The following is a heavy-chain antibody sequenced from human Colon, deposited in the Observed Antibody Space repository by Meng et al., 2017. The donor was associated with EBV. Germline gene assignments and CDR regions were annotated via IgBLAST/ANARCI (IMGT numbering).Heavy chain of an antibody. V-gene: IGHV4-4*02. Sequence: QVLLRDAGPGLVKPSGTLSLTCAVSGDSISNSWGSWGRQPPGKELEWIGALYHSGTTNYNPSLRSRVTISVDKSKNQFSLQMTSVTAADTAVYYCARNGDYNPGLYWGQGTLVTVSS. CDR3: ARNGDYNPGLY. CDR1: GDSISNSW. D-gene: IGHD4-17*01. J-gene: IGHJ4*02. CDR2: LYHSGTT.